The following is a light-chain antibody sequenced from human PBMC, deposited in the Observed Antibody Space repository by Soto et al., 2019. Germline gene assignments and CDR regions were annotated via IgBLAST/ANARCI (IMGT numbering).Light chain of an antibody. Sequence: DMQMPRSRSHRSACVGDRVTITGRASQSISSWLAWYQQKPGKAPKLLIYDACGLESGVPSRFSGSGSGREFTLTISSLQPSYVASYFCQQFNSYSPWTVGQGTKVDIK. CDR3: QQFNSYSPWT. V-gene: IGKV1-5*01. J-gene: IGKJ1*01. CDR2: DAC. CDR1: QSISSW.